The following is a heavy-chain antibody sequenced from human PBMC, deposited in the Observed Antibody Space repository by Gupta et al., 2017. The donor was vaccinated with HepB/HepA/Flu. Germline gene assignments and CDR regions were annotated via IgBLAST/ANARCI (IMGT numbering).Heavy chain of an antibody. CDR3: AKEITAGGYYFDY. Sequence: EVQLLESGGGLVQPGGSLRLSCAASGFTFSNYAMTWVRQAPGKGREWVSAISGSGGSTYYADSVKGRFTISRDNSKNTLYLQMNTLRAEDTAVYYCAKEITAGGYYFDYWGQGTLVTVSS. CDR1: GFTFSNYA. CDR2: ISGSGGST. D-gene: IGHD1-20*01. J-gene: IGHJ4*02. V-gene: IGHV3-23*01.